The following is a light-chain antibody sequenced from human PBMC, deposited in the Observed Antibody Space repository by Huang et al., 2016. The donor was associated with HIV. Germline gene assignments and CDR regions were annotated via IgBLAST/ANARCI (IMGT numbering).Light chain of an antibody. CDR3: QQYDSSPGT. V-gene: IGKV3-20*01. Sequence: EIVLTQSPGTLSLSPGERATLSCRASQSVSSGYLAWYQKRPGQANRLLIFGVSTRANGIPDRFSGSGSGTDFTLTISRLEPEDFAVYYCQQYDSSPGTFGQGTKVEIK. CDR1: QSVSSGY. CDR2: GVS. J-gene: IGKJ1*01.